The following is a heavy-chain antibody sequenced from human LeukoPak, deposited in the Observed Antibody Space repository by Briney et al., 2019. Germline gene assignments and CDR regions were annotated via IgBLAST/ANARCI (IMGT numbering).Heavy chain of an antibody. D-gene: IGHD4-11*01. V-gene: IGHV3-15*01. CDR3: TAGLGKTDDDS. CDR2: VRTTAEGETK. J-gene: IGHJ4*02. CDR1: GFIFNNAW. Sequence: PGGSLRLSCEGSGFIFNNAWMSWIRQAPGKGLEWVGRVRTTAEGETKDYAAPVRGRFTISRDDLTSTVYLQMNSLETEDTAIYYCTAGLGKTDDDSWGQGTLVTVSS.